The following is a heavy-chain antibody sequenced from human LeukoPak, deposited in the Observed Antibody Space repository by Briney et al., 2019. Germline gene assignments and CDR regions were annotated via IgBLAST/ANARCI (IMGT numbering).Heavy chain of an antibody. CDR3: AKGYCSTSRCYLNPFDY. Sequence: GGSLRLSCAASGFTFSRYPMTWVRQAPGKGLEWVSGISGSGGSTYYADSVKGRFTISRDNSKNTLHLQMNSLRAEDTAVFYCAKGYCSTSRCYLNPFDYWGQGTLVAVSS. D-gene: IGHD2-2*01. CDR2: ISGSGGST. J-gene: IGHJ4*02. V-gene: IGHV3-23*01. CDR1: GFTFSRYP.